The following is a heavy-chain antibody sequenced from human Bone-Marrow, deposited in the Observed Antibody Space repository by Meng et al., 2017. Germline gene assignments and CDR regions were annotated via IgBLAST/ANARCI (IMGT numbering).Heavy chain of an antibody. V-gene: IGHV4-4*02. CDR2: FHHSGTT. CDR1: VASGRSGYW. Sequence: VQLQEARPGWWKPSGTLSHSRGVSVASGRSGYWWTWVRQPPGKGLEWIGEFHHSGTTNYNPSLRSRVTISVDTSKNQFSLRLTSVTAADTAVYYCAASPGWWRIDSWGQGTLVTVSS. CDR3: AASPGWWRIDS. D-gene: IGHD6-19*01. J-gene: IGHJ4*02.